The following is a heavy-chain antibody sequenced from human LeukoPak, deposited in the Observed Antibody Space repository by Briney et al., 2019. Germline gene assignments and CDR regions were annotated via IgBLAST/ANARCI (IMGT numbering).Heavy chain of an antibody. V-gene: IGHV4-59*08. D-gene: IGHD1-26*01. CDR2: IYYSGST. Sequence: PLETLSLTCTVSGGSISSYYWSWLRQPPGKGLEWIGYIYYSGSTNYNPSLKSRVTISVDTSKNQFSLKLSSVTAADTAVYYCARSPPVGATKNWFDPWGQGTLVTVSS. CDR3: ARSPPVGATKNWFDP. CDR1: GGSISSYY. J-gene: IGHJ5*02.